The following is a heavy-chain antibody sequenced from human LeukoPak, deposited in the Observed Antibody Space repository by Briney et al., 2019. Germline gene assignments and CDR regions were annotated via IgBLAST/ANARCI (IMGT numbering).Heavy chain of an antibody. Sequence: GGSLRLSCAASGFTFSSYSMNWVRQAPGKGLEWVSSISSSSSYIYYADSVKGRFTTSRDNAKNSLYLQMNSLRAEDTAVYYCATFGSSGFAFDIWGQGTMVTVSS. CDR2: ISSSSSYI. J-gene: IGHJ3*02. CDR1: GFTFSSYS. CDR3: ATFGSSGFAFDI. D-gene: IGHD3-22*01. V-gene: IGHV3-21*01.